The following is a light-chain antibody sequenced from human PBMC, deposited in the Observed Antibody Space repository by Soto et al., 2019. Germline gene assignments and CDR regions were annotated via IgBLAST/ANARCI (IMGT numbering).Light chain of an antibody. J-gene: IGKJ4*01. Sequence: DIQMTQSPSTLSASVGDRVTITCRASQSISSWLAWYQQKPGKAPKLLIYDASSLESGVPSRFSGSGSGTEFTLTISSLQSEDIATYYCQQYNNSPLTFGGGTKVDIK. CDR1: QSISSW. CDR3: QQYNNSPLT. CDR2: DAS. V-gene: IGKV1-5*01.